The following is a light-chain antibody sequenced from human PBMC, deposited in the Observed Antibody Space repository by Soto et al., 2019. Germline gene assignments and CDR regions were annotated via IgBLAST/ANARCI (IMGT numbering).Light chain of an antibody. Sequence: DIQMPQSPSTLSASVGDTVTITCRASQSVSNWLIWYQQKPGKAPRLLVYEAYNLESGVPSRFSGSGSGTEFNLTISILQPGDSATYYCQQHHSNGWTFGQGTKVEI. V-gene: IGKV1-5*01. CDR3: QQHHSNGWT. J-gene: IGKJ1*01. CDR2: EAY. CDR1: QSVSNW.